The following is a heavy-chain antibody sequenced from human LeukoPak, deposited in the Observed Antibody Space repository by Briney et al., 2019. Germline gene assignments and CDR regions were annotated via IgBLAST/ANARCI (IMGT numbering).Heavy chain of an antibody. J-gene: IGHJ4*02. D-gene: IGHD6-19*01. CDR2: ITGNGGST. CDR1: GFTFNNYA. V-gene: IGHV3-23*01. CDR3: ARASRWLAFDD. Sequence: GGSLRLSCAASGFTFNNYAMNWVRQAPGKGLEWVSAITGNGGSTNYGDSVKDRFTISRDNSKNTLHLQMNSLRAEDTALYHCARASRWLAFDDWGQGALVTVSS.